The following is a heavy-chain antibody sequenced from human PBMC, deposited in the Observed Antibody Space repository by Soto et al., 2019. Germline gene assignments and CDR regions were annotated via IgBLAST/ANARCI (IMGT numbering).Heavy chain of an antibody. CDR1: RGTFSSYA. D-gene: IGHD2-15*01. CDR3: AGRWRLLLRPPTA. J-gene: IGHJ4*02. V-gene: IGHV1-69*12. Sequence: QVQLVQSGAEVKKPGSSVKVSCKASRGTFSSYAISWVRQAPGQGLEWMGGIIPIFGTANYAQKFQGRVTITADESTSTAYMEVSSLRSEDPAVYYCAGRWRLLLRPPTAWGQGTLVTVSS. CDR2: IIPIFGTA.